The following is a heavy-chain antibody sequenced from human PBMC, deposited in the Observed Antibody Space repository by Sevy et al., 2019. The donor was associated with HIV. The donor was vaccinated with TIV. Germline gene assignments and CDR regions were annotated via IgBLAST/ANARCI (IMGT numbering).Heavy chain of an antibody. Sequence: QSQTLSLTCAISGDSVSSNSAAWNWIRQSPSRGLEWLGRTYYRPKWYNDYAVSVKSRITINPDTSKNQFSLQLNSVTPEDTAVYYCARSGVAAAGTGIYWYFDLWGRGTLVTVSS. CDR2: TYYRPKWYN. V-gene: IGHV6-1*01. J-gene: IGHJ2*01. D-gene: IGHD6-13*01. CDR1: GDSVSSNSAA. CDR3: ARSGVAAAGTGIYWYFDL.